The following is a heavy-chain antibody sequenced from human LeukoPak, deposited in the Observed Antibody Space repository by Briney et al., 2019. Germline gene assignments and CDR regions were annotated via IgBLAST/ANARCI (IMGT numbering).Heavy chain of an antibody. CDR1: GGSISSGGYY. D-gene: IGHD3-22*01. V-gene: IGHV4-31*03. Sequence: SETLSLTCTVSGGSISSGGYYWSWIRQHPGKGLEWIVYIYYSGSTYYNPSLKSRVTISVDTSKNQFSLKLSSVTAADTAVYYCARDGYYDSSGYYPDAFDIWGQGTMVTVSS. CDR2: IYYSGST. CDR3: ARDGYYDSSGYYPDAFDI. J-gene: IGHJ3*02.